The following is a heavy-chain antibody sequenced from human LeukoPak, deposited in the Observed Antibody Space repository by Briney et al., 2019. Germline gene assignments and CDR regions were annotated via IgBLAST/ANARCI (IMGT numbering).Heavy chain of an antibody. J-gene: IGHJ3*01. D-gene: IGHD3-16*02. CDR1: GITFSTYW. V-gene: IGHV3-74*01. CDR2: INSEGSTI. Sequence: GGSLRLSCAGSGITFSTYWMHWVRQAPGKGLVWVSRINSEGSTISYADSVKGRFTISRDNAKNTLFLQMNSLRAAGTAIYYCGRDMELSTWRLGTLVRVS. CDR3: GRDMELST.